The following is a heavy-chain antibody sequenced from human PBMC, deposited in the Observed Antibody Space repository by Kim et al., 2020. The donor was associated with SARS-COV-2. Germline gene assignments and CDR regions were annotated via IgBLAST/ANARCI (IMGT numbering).Heavy chain of an antibody. CDR2: ISSSSSYI. Sequence: GGSLRLSCAASGFIFSTYTMNWVRQAPGKGLEWVSSISSSSSYIYYADSMKGRFTISRDNAKNSLYLQMNSLRAEDTAVYYCAGVDNYYGWGTYVGWGQG. CDR1: GFIFSTYT. CDR3: AGVDNYYGWGTYVG. D-gene: IGHD3-10*01. J-gene: IGHJ1*01. V-gene: IGHV3-21*01.